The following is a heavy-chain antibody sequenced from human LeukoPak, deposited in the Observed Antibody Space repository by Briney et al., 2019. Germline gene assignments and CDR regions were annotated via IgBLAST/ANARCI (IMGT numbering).Heavy chain of an antibody. CDR1: GYTFTSYA. V-gene: IGHV7-4-1*02. D-gene: IGHD1-14*01. CDR2: INTNTGNP. Sequence: ASVNVSCTASGYTFTSYAMNWVRQAPGQGLEWMGWINTNTGNPTYAQGFTGRFVFSLDTSVSTAYLQISSLKAEDTAVYYCARVTGVYDLTYYFDYWGQGTLVTVSS. J-gene: IGHJ4*02. CDR3: ARVTGVYDLTYYFDY.